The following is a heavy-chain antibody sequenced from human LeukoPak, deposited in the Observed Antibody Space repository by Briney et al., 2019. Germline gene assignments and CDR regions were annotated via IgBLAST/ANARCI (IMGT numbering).Heavy chain of an antibody. J-gene: IGHJ4*02. CDR3: ARRSFYSNYCHFDY. CDR1: GGSISSYY. D-gene: IGHD4-11*01. CDR2: IYYSGNT. V-gene: IGHV4-59*08. Sequence: PSETLSLTCTVSGGSISSYYWSWIRQPPGKGLEWIGYIYYSGNTNYNPPLKSRVTISVDTSKNQFTLKLSSVTAADTAVYYCARRSFYSNYCHFDYWGQGTLVTVSS.